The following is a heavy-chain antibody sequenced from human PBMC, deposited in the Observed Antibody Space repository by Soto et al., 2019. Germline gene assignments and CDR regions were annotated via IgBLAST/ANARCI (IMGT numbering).Heavy chain of an antibody. CDR3: ASSRQPLGAVFDY. CDR2: IYYSGST. J-gene: IGHJ4*02. CDR1: GGSISSYY. Sequence: SETLSLTCTASGGSISSYYWSWIRQPPGKGLEWIGYIYYSGSTNYNPSLKSRVTISVDTSKNQFSLKLSSVTAAVTAVYYCASSRQPLGAVFDYWGQGTLVTVSS. D-gene: IGHD2-2*01. V-gene: IGHV4-59*08.